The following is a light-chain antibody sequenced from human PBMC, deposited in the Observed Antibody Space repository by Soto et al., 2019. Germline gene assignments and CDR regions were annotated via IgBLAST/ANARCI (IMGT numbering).Light chain of an antibody. V-gene: IGKV3-15*01. CDR1: QSVSGD. CDR3: QQYKSWPIT. CDR2: GPS. J-gene: IGKJ5*01. Sequence: EIVMMQSPATLSVSPGERATLSCRASQSVSGDLAWYQQKPGQAPRLLIYGPSTRATGIPARFSGSGSGTEFTLPISGLQSEDFAIYFCQQYKSWPITFGQGTRLEIK.